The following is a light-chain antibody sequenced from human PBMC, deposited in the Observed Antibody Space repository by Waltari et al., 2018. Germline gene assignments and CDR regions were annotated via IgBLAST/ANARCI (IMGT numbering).Light chain of an antibody. V-gene: IGKV2-40*01. CDR2: GGS. CDR1: QSLLHRNGNTY. CDR3: VQAIAFPLT. J-gene: IGKJ4*01. Sequence: DIVMTQTPLSLPITPGAPASISCRSSQSLLHRNGNTYLPWYLQKPGQSQQLLISGGSNRASGVPDRFSGSGSGTDFTLKISKVEAEDVGVYYCVQAIAFPLTFGGGTKVESK.